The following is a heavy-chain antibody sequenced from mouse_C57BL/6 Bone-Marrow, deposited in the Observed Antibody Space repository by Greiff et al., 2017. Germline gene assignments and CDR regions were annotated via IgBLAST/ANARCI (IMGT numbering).Heavy chain of an antibody. CDR1: GYTFTDYE. D-gene: IGHD2-5*01. CDR3: TRTRAYYSNYLAWFAY. J-gene: IGHJ3*01. V-gene: IGHV1-15*01. Sequence: QVQLQQSGAELVRPGASVTLSCKASGYTFTDYEMHWVKQTPVHGLEWIGAIDPETGGTAYNQKFKGKAILTADKSSSTAYMELRSLTSEDSAVYYCTRTRAYYSNYLAWFAYWGQGTLVTVSA. CDR2: IDPETGGT.